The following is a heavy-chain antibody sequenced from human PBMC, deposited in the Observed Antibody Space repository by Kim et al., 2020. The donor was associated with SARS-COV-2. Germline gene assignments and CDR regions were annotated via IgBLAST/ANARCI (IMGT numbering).Heavy chain of an antibody. V-gene: IGHV3-48*02. CDR3: AREALLLWFGKSTSYFDY. CDR2: ISSGSNTI. J-gene: IGHJ4*02. D-gene: IGHD3-10*01. Sequence: GGSLRLSCAASGFTFSSYNMNWVRQAPGKGLEWISYISSGSNTIYYADSVKGRFTISRDNAKNSLYLQMNSLRDEDTAVYYCAREALLLWFGKSTSYFDYWGQGTLVTVSS. CDR1: GFTFSSYN.